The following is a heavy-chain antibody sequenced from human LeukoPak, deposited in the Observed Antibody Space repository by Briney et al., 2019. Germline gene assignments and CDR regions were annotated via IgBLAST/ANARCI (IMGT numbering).Heavy chain of an antibody. D-gene: IGHD3-10*01. Sequence: SVKVSCKASGGTFSSYAISWVRQAPGQGLEWMGGIIPIFGTANYAQKFQGRVTITADASTSTAYMELSSLRSEDTAVYYCAAAPNYYGSGSSLGGWGQGTLVTVSS. CDR1: GGTFSSYA. V-gene: IGHV1-69*13. J-gene: IGHJ4*02. CDR2: IIPIFGTA. CDR3: AAAPNYYGSGSSLGG.